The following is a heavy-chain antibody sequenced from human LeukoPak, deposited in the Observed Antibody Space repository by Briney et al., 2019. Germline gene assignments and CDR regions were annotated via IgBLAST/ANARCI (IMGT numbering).Heavy chain of an antibody. CDR1: GFTFSSYS. CDR2: ISSSSSTI. D-gene: IGHD2-2*01. V-gene: IGHV3-48*01. J-gene: IGHJ3*02. CDR3: ARVGTGLGYCSSTSCPDAFDI. Sequence: GGSLRLSCAASGFTFSSYSMNWVRQAPGKGLEWVSYISSSSSTIYYADSVKGRFTISRDNAKNSLYLQMNSLRAEDTAVYYCARVGTGLGYCSSTSCPDAFDIWGQGTMVTVSS.